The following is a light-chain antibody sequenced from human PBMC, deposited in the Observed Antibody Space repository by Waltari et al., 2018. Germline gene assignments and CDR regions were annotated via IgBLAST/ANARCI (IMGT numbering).Light chain of an antibody. CDR1: QSISNY. Sequence: DIQMTQSPSSLPASVGDRVTITCRASQSISNYLNWYQHKPGKAPKLLVYVGSNFQSGVQPRVSGNGSGTDFTLTITSLQLEDFATYYCQQSYKAPYTFGQGTNVEIK. CDR3: QQSYKAPYT. V-gene: IGKV1-39*01. J-gene: IGKJ2*01. CDR2: VGS.